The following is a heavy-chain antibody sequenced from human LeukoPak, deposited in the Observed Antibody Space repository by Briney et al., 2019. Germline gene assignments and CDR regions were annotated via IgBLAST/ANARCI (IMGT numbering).Heavy chain of an antibody. Sequence: SETLSLTCTVSGGSISSGGYYWSWIRQHPGKGLEWIGYIYYSGSTYYNPSLKSRVTISLDTSKNQFSLKLSSVTAADTAVYYCASGRMDWFDPWGQGTTVTVSS. J-gene: IGHJ5*01. D-gene: IGHD1-14*01. CDR1: GGSISSGGYY. V-gene: IGHV4-31*03. CDR2: IYYSGST. CDR3: ASGRMDWFDP.